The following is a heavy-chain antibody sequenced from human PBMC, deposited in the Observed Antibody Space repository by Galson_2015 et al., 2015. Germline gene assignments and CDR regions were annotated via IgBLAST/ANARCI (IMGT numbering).Heavy chain of an antibody. Sequence: LSLTCTVSGGSISSYYWSWIRQPPGKGLEWIGYIYYSGSTNYNPSLKSRVTISVDTSENQFSLKLSSVTAADTAVYYCARDMGPLASGSYYKGVGTENWFDPWGQGTLVTVSS. CDR2: IYYSGST. V-gene: IGHV4-59*01. J-gene: IGHJ5*02. CDR1: GGSISSYY. D-gene: IGHD3-10*01. CDR3: ARDMGPLASGSYYKGVGTENWFDP.